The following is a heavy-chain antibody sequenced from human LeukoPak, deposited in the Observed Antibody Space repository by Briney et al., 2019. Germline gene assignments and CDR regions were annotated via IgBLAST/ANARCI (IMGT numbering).Heavy chain of an antibody. Sequence: SGTLSLTCAVSGDSISSSNWWSWVRPPPGKGLEWIAEISHTENTNYNPSLESRVTISLDKSKNQLSLTLNSVTAADTAVYFCARDCNGGPCYGAFAVWGQGSMVTVSS. D-gene: IGHD2-15*01. V-gene: IGHV4-4*02. CDR2: ISHTENT. J-gene: IGHJ3*01. CDR3: ARDCNGGPCYGAFAV. CDR1: GDSISSSNW.